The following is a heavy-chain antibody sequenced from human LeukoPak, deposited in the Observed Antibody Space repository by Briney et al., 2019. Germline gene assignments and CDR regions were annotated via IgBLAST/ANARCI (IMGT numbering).Heavy chain of an antibody. CDR2: VIPILGTT. D-gene: IGHD6-13*01. CDR1: GGTFNSYG. J-gene: IGHJ4*02. V-gene: IGHV1-69*05. Sequence: SVKVSCKTSGGTFNSYGFSWVRQAPGQGLEWMGGVIPILGTTKYAQKFQGRVTITTDESTSTVYMKLNSLRSEDTAVYYCARATLSGFSNSWGQGTLVTVSS. CDR3: ARATLSGFSNS.